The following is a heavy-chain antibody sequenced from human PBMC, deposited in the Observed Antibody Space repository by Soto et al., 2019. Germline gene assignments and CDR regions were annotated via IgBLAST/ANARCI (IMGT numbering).Heavy chain of an antibody. CDR1: GGTFSSYS. CDR2: VVPILGMA. J-gene: IGHJ5*02. D-gene: IGHD2-2*01. Sequence: QVQLVQSGAEVKKPGSSVKVSCEASGGTFSSYSFSWVRQAPGQGLEWMGRVVPILGMANYAQKFQGRVTITADKSTNTVYMEMRSLRSDDTAVYYCARGGAVVVPGSVDRHNWFDPWGQGTLVTVSS. V-gene: IGHV1-69*02. CDR3: ARGGAVVVPGSVDRHNWFDP.